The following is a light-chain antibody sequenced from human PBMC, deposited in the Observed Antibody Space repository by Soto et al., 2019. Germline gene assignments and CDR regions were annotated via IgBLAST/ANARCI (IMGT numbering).Light chain of an antibody. V-gene: IGLV2-14*01. CDR1: SSDVGGYNY. CDR3: SSYTSRSTLV. J-gene: IGLJ1*01. CDR2: EVT. Sequence: QSLLTQPASVSGSPGQSITISYTGTSSDVGGYNYVSWYQQHPGKAPKLMIYEVTNRPSGASNRFSGSKSGNTASLPISGLQAEDEADYYCSSYTSRSTLVFGTGTKVTVL.